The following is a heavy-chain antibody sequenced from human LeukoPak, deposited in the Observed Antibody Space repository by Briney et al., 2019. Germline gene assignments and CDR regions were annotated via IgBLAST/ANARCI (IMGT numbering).Heavy chain of an antibody. J-gene: IGHJ6*02. V-gene: IGHV3-23*01. CDR1: GFTFSIYA. Sequence: GGSLRLSCAASGFTFSIYAMNWVRQAPGKGLEWFSGISGSGGSTYYADSAKGRFTISRDNSKNTLYLQMNSLRAEDTAVYHCAKGRKSYYYGMDVWGQGTTVTVSS. CDR2: ISGSGGST. CDR3: AKGRKSYYYGMDV.